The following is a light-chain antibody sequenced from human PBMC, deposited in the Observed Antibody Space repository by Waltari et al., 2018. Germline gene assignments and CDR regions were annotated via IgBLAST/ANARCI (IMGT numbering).Light chain of an antibody. J-gene: IGLJ1*01. Sequence: QSVLTQPPSASGTPGPRVTISCSGRSTNIGSTTVNWYQQLPGTAPKPLIYSNNQRPSGVPDRFSGSKSGTSASLAISGLQSEDEADYYCAAWDDSLNGYVFGTGTKVTVL. CDR1: STNIGSTT. CDR3: AAWDDSLNGYV. V-gene: IGLV1-44*01. CDR2: SNN.